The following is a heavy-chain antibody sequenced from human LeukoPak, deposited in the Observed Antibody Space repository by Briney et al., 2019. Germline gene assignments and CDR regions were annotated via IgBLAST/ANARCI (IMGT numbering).Heavy chain of an antibody. CDR3: VSSEWYAAFDI. J-gene: IGHJ3*02. Sequence: GGSLRLSCAASGFSFSSHWMHWVRQAPGKGLMWVSRINSDGSGISYADSVKGRFTISRDNAKNTLCLEMNSLRAEDTAVYYCVSSEWYAAFDIWGQGTMVTVSS. CDR2: INSDGSGI. V-gene: IGHV3-74*01. CDR1: GFSFSSHW. D-gene: IGHD6-19*01.